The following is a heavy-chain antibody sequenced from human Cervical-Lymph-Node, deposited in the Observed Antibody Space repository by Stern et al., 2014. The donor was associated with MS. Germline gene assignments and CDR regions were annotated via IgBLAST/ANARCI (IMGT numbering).Heavy chain of an antibody. CDR3: VRHQGGIAAF. V-gene: IGHV1-69*01. CDR2: ITPLFGTT. J-gene: IGHJ4*02. Sequence: QMQLVQSGAEVRKPGSSVKVSCKASGGSFSTLDIDWVRQAPGQGLEWLGGITPLFGTTNSAQKVQARIAFTADESTSTTYMSLSSLKSDDTAIYYCVRHQGGIAAFWGQGTLVTVSS. D-gene: IGHD6-13*01. CDR1: GGSFSTLD.